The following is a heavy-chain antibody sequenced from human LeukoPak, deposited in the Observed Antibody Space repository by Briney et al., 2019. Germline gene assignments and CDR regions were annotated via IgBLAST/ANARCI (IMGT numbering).Heavy chain of an antibody. D-gene: IGHD4-17*01. CDR2: IWYDGSNK. CDR3: ARGYGEDFDY. Sequence: GGPLRLSCAASGFTFSSYGMHWVRQAPGKGLEWVALIWYDGSNKYYADSVKGRFTISRDNSKNTPYLQMSSLRAEDTAVYYCARGYGEDFDYWGQGTLVTVSS. V-gene: IGHV3-33*01. CDR1: GFTFSSYG. J-gene: IGHJ4*02.